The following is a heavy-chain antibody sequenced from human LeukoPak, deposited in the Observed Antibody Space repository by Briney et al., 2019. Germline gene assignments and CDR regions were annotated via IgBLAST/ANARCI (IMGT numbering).Heavy chain of an antibody. V-gene: IGHV3-33*01. D-gene: IGHD5-12*01. CDR2: IWHDGSRK. CDR1: GFSFTTHG. J-gene: IGHJ4*02. Sequence: GGSLRLSCEVSGFSFTTHGFLWVRQAPGKGLEWVSVIWHDGSRKEYGDSVRGRFTISRDNSKLYLQMNSLRAEDTAIYYCARDIGYSGFHLDYWGQGTPVTVSS. CDR3: ARDIGYSGFHLDY.